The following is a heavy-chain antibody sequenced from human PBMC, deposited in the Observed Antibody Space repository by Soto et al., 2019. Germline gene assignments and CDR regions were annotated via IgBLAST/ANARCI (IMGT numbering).Heavy chain of an antibody. J-gene: IGHJ5*02. CDR1: GYTFTGYD. CDR2: INPNSGGT. V-gene: IGHV1-2*02. D-gene: IGHD2-2*02. Sequence: ASVKVSCKASGYTFTGYDMHWVRQAPGQGLEWMGWINPNSGGTNYAQKFQGRVTMTRDTSISTAYMELSRLRSDDTAVYYCARVLGIVVVPAAIRFGWFDPWGQGTLVTVSS. CDR3: ARVLGIVVVPAAIRFGWFDP.